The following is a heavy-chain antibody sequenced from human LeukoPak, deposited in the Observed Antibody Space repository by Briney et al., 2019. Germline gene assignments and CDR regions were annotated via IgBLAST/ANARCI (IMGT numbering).Heavy chain of an antibody. CDR1: GFTVSSNY. V-gene: IGHV3-53*01. CDR3: ARAPYYYDSSGYYYYFDY. J-gene: IGHJ4*02. Sequence: GGSLRLSCAASGFTVSSNYMSWVRQAPGKGLEWVSVIYSGGSTYYADSVKGRFTISRDNSKNTLYLQMNSVRAEDTAVYYCARAPYYYDSSGYYYYFDYWGQGTLVTVSS. CDR2: IYSGGST. D-gene: IGHD3-22*01.